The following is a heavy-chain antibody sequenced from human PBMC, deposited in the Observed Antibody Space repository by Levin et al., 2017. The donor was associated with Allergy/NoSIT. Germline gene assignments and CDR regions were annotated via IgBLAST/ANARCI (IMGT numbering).Heavy chain of an antibody. Sequence: AGGSLRLSCAASGFTFSSYAMSWVRQAPGKGLEWVSTITGSGGSTYYADSVKGRFTISRDNSKSTLYLQMNSLRAEDTAVYYCAKAVAGTANFDYWGQGTLVTVSS. CDR1: GFTFSSYA. CDR2: ITGSGGST. CDR3: AKAVAGTANFDY. V-gene: IGHV3-23*01. D-gene: IGHD6-19*01. J-gene: IGHJ4*02.